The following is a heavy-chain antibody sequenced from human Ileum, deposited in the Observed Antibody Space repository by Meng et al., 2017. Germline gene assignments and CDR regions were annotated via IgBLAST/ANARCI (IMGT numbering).Heavy chain of an antibody. CDR2: IYHSGVT. V-gene: IGHV4-31*03. CDR1: GGSISGGHYF. D-gene: IGHD3-22*01. CDR3: ARGVVTYYDSSTLTWFDP. Sequence: QGQPRDAVPGLVKPSQTLSLTCTVSGGSISGGHYFWSWIRQHPEKGLEWIGYIYHSGVTYYSPSLKSRLTISVDTSKNQFSLKLSSVTAADTAIYYCARGVVTYYDSSTLTWFDPWGQGALVTVSS. J-gene: IGHJ5*02.